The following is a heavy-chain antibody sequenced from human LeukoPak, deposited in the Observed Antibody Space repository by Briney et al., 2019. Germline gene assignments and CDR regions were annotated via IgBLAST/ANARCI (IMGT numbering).Heavy chain of an antibody. J-gene: IGHJ4*02. CDR2: ISGSGGGT. V-gene: IGHV3-23*01. Sequence: GGSLRLSCAVSGITLSNYAMTWVRQAPGKGLELVAGISGSGGGTNYADSVKGRFTISRDNYKNTLYLQMNSLGAEDTDVYFCAKRGVVIRVILVGFHKEAYYFDSWGQGALVTVSS. CDR3: AKRGVVIRVILVGFHKEAYYFDS. CDR1: GITLSNYA. D-gene: IGHD3-22*01.